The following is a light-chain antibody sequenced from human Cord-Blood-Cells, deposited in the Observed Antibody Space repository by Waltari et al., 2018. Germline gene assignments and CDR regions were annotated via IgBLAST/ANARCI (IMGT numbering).Light chain of an antibody. CDR3: CSYAGSSTWV. Sequence: SALTQPASVSGSPGQSITISCTATSSDVGCYNLVSWYQQHPGKAPKLMIYEVSKRPSGFFNRFSGSKSGNTASLTISGLQAGDEADYYCCSYAGSSTWVFGGGTKLTVL. CDR1: SSDVGCYNL. CDR2: EVS. V-gene: IGLV2-23*02. J-gene: IGLJ3*02.